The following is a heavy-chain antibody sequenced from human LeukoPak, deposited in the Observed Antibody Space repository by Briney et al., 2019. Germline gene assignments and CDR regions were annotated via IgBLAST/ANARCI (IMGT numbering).Heavy chain of an antibody. Sequence: PGGSLRLSCAASGFTFSSYAMSWVRQAPGKGLEWVSAISGSGGSTYYADSVKGRYTISRDNSKNTLYLQMNSLRAEDTAVYYCAKANPPIWFGPVDYSGQGTLVTVSS. CDR1: GFTFSSYA. J-gene: IGHJ4*02. V-gene: IGHV3-23*01. CDR3: AKANPPIWFGPVDY. D-gene: IGHD3-10*01. CDR2: ISGSGGST.